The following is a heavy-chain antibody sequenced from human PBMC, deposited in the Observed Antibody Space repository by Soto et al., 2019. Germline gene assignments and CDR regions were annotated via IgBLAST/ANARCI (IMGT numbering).Heavy chain of an antibody. Sequence: QVQLVQSGAEVKKPGASVKVSCKASGYTFTSYGISWVRQAPGQGLEWMGWISAYNGNTNYAQKLQGRVTMTTDTSTSKAYMALRSLRSDDTAVYYCARGGEVERRRAKTSIAAAGHFDYWGQGTLVTVSS. J-gene: IGHJ4*02. CDR2: ISAYNGNT. V-gene: IGHV1-18*01. CDR3: ARGGEVERRRAKTSIAAAGHFDY. D-gene: IGHD6-13*01. CDR1: GYTFTSYG.